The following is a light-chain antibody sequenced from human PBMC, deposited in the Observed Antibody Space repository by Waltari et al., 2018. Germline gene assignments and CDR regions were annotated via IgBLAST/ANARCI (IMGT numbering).Light chain of an antibody. CDR2: RDN. CDR1: SSNLGNNH. V-gene: IGLV1-47*01. Sequence: QSVMTQPPSTSGTPGQRVIIPCSGSSSNLGNNHVYWYHKLPGAAPKLLIYRDNARPSGVPVRFSVSKSGTSASLAISGLRSEDEADYYCGGWDDNLNGWVFGGGTRLTVL. CDR3: GGWDDNLNGWV. J-gene: IGLJ3*02.